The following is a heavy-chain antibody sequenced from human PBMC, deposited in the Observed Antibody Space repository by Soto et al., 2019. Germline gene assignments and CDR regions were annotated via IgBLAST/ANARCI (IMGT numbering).Heavy chain of an antibody. CDR1: GGSISSGDYY. V-gene: IGHV4-30-4*01. Sequence: SETLSLTSTVSGGSISSGDYYWSWIRQPPGKGLEWIGYIYYSGSTYYNPSLKSRVTISVDTSKNQFSLKLSSVTAADTAVYYCARESEDLTSNFDYWGQGTLVTVSS. J-gene: IGHJ4*02. CDR3: ARESEDLTSNFDY. CDR2: IYYSGST.